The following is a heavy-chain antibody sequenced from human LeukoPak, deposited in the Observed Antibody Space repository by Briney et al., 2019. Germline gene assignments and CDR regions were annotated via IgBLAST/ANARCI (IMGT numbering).Heavy chain of an antibody. V-gene: IGHV3-23*01. CDR2: ISGSGGST. CDR3: AKDFTIFGIRGVSYFDY. D-gene: IGHD3-10*01. J-gene: IGHJ4*02. Sequence: PGGSLRLSCAASGFTFSNYAMSWVRQAPGKGLEWVSAISGSGGSTYYADSVKGRFTISRDNSKNTLYLQMNSLRAEDTAVYYCAKDFTIFGIRGVSYFDYWGQGTLVTVSS. CDR1: GFTFSNYA.